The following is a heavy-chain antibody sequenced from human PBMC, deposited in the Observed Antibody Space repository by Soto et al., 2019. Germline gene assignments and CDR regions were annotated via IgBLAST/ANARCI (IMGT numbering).Heavy chain of an antibody. CDR2: IYYSGST. CDR3: ARHKGFANDAFDI. D-gene: IGHD3-16*01. J-gene: IGHJ3*02. CDR1: GGSISSSSYY. Sequence: QLLESGPGLVKPSETLSLTCTVSGGSISSSSYYWGWIRQPPGKGLEWIGSIYYSGSTYYNPSLKSRVTISVDTSKNQFSLKLSSVTAADTAVYYCARHKGFANDAFDIWGQGTMVTVSS. V-gene: IGHV4-39*01.